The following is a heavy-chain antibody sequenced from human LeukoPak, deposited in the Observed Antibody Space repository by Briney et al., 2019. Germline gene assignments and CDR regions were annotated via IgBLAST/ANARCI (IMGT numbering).Heavy chain of an antibody. V-gene: IGHV4-4*09. CDR2: IHTSGNT. J-gene: IGHJ4*02. CDR1: GGSISGHY. CDR3: ARVGYGDSDFDY. D-gene: IGHD4-17*01. Sequence: SETLSLTCTVSGGSISGHYWSWIRQSPGKGLEWIGRIHTSGNTDFNPSLQSRVTISLDTSKNQFSLNLNSVIAADTAVYYCARVGYGDSDFDYWGQGTLVTVSS.